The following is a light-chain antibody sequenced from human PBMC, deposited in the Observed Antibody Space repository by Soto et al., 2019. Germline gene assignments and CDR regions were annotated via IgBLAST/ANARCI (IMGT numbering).Light chain of an antibody. Sequence: DIVVTQSPGTLSFSPGEIASLSCRASQSVSSGHLAWYQQKPGQAPRLLIYGASSRATGIPDRFSGSGPGTDFTLTISRLEPEDYAVYYCQQYGHSLWTFGQGTKV. V-gene: IGKV3-20*01. CDR1: QSVSSGH. CDR2: GAS. CDR3: QQYGHSLWT. J-gene: IGKJ1*01.